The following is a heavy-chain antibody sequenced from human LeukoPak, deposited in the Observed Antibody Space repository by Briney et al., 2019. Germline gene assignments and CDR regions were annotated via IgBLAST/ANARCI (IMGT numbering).Heavy chain of an antibody. CDR3: ARGYCSSTSCRYPDY. Sequence: SETLSLTCTVSGGSISSYYWSWIRQPAGKGLEWIGRIYTSGSTNYNPSLKSRVTMSVDTSKNQFSLKLSSVAAADTAVYYWARGYCSSTSCRYPDYWGQGTLVTVSS. J-gene: IGHJ4*02. CDR2: IYTSGST. V-gene: IGHV4-4*07. D-gene: IGHD2-2*01. CDR1: GGSISSYY.